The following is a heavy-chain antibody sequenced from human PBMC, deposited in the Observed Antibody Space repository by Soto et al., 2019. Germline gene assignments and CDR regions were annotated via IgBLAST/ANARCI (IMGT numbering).Heavy chain of an antibody. V-gene: IGHV1-18*01. CDR3: ARGECSGGSCYSFAFDI. CDR1: GYTFTSYG. CDR2: ISAYNGNT. Sequence: ASVKVSCNASGYTFTSYGISLVRQAPGQGLEWMGWISAYNGNTNYAQKLQGRVTMTTDTSTSTAYMELRSLRSDDTAVYYCARGECSGGSCYSFAFDIWGQGTMVTVSS. J-gene: IGHJ3*02. D-gene: IGHD2-15*01.